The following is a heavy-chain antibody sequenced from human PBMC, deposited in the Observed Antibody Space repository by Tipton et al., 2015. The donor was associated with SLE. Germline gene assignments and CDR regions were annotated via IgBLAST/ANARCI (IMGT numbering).Heavy chain of an antibody. CDR3: ARTPGGVQGQIRWYFDL. J-gene: IGHJ2*01. V-gene: IGHV4-59*07. CDR1: GGSISSYY. CDR2: IYSSGST. D-gene: IGHD3-10*01. Sequence: TLSLTCTVSGGSISSYYWSWIRQPPGRGLEWIGYIYSSGSTAYNPSLKSRVTISVDTSKNQFSLKLSSVTAADTAVYYCARTPGGVQGQIRWYFDLWGRGSLVTVSS.